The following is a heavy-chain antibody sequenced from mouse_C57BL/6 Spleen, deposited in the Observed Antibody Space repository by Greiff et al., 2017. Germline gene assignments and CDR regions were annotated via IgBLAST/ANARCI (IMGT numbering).Heavy chain of an antibody. V-gene: IGHV1-7*01. Sequence: QVQLQQSGAELAKPGDSVKLSCKASGYTFTSYWMHWVKQRPGQGLEWIGYINPSSGYTKYNQKFKDQATLTADKSSSKAYMQLSSLTYDDSAVYYCARPTMVTTWYFDVWGTGTTVTVSS. CDR2: INPSSGYT. CDR1: GYTFTSYW. CDR3: ARPTMVTTWYFDV. D-gene: IGHD2-9*01. J-gene: IGHJ1*03.